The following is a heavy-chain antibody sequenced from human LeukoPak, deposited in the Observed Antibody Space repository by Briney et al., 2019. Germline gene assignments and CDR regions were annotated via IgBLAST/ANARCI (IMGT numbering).Heavy chain of an antibody. D-gene: IGHD3-22*01. CDR1: GYTFINYG. Sequence: ASVKVSCKASGYTFINYGISWVRQAPGQGLEWMGWISAENGNTGYVENLQGRVTMTRNTSISTAYMELSSLRSEDTAVYYCARGHNLGEDSSGYPYYFDYWGQGTLVTVSS. V-gene: IGHV1-8*01. CDR2: ISAENGNT. CDR3: ARGHNLGEDSSGYPYYFDY. J-gene: IGHJ4*02.